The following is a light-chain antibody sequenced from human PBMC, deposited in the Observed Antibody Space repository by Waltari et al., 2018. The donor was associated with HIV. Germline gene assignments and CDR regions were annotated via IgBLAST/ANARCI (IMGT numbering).Light chain of an antibody. CDR1: NSNIGAGFD. Sequence: QSVLTPPPSVSGAPGQRVTIPCTGSNSNIGAGFDVTWYQQLPGTAPKLLIHGNTNRPSGVPDRFSGSKSGTSASLTITGLQSEDEADYYCQSYDSSRNSWVFGGGSKLAVL. CDR2: GNT. V-gene: IGLV1-40*01. CDR3: QSYDSSRNSWV. J-gene: IGLJ3*02.